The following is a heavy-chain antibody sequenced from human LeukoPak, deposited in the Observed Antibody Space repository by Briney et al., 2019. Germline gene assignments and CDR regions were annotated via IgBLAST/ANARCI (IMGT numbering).Heavy chain of an antibody. CDR2: ITSSGDST. CDR3: VKEYFGFAFDY. Sequence: PGGSLRLSCAASGFTFSSYAMSWVRQAPGKGLEWVSDITSSGDSTYYADSVKGRFTISRDNPKNTLYLQMNSLRAEDTAIHYCVKEYFGFAFDYWGQGTVVTVSS. CDR1: GFTFSSYA. J-gene: IGHJ4*02. D-gene: IGHD3-9*01. V-gene: IGHV3-23*01.